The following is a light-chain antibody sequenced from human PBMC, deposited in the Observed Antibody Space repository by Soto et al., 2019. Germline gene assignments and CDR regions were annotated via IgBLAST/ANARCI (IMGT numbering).Light chain of an antibody. V-gene: IGKV3-15*01. Sequence: IVMTQSPPTLSVSPGERATLSCRASQSVSSNLPWYQQKPGQAPRLLIYGASTRATGIPARFSGSGSGTEFTLTISSLQSEDFAVYYCQQYNNWWTFGQGTKVDIK. J-gene: IGKJ1*01. CDR1: QSVSSN. CDR2: GAS. CDR3: QQYNNWWT.